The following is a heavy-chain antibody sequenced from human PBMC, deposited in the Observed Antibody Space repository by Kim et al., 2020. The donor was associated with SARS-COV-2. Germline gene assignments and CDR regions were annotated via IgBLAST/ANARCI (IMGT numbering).Heavy chain of an antibody. CDR2: INPSGGST. Sequence: ASVKVSCKASGYTFTSYYMHWVRQAPGQGLEWMGVINPSGGSTTYAQKFQGRVTMTRDTSTSTVYMELSSLRSEDTAVYYCAREARYQLPDLYFLSFQNRGTYYSCMDVWGQGTTVTVSS. CDR1: GYTFTSYY. D-gene: IGHD2-2*01. CDR3: AREARYQLPDLYFLSFQNRGTYYSCMDV. V-gene: IGHV1-46*01. J-gene: IGHJ6*02.